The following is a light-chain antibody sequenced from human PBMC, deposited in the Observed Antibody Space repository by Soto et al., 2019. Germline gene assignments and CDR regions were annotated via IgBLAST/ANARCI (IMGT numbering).Light chain of an antibody. J-gene: IGLJ2*01. CDR3: QSYDNSLSGYVV. Sequence: QSVLTQPPSVSGVPGQRVTIPCTGSSSNIGAGYDVHWYQQLPGKAPKLVIYGDTNRPSGVPDRFSGSKSGTSVSLAITGLQAEDEADYYCQSYDNSLSGYVVFGGGTKLTVL. V-gene: IGLV1-40*01. CDR2: GDT. CDR1: SSNIGAGYD.